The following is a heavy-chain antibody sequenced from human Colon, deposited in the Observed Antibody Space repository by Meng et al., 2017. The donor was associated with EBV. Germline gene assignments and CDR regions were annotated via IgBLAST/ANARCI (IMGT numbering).Heavy chain of an antibody. V-gene: IGHV4-4*02. CDR3: ARVGAYCGGDCYHPR. CDR2: IYHSGST. Sequence: PSGTLSPPSADSGGSLSSRNWWSWVRQPPGKGLEWIGEIYHSGSTNYNPSLKSRVTISVDESKNQFSLRLSSVTAADTAVYYCARVGAYCGGDCYHPRWGQGTLVTVSS. J-gene: IGHJ4*02. D-gene: IGHD2-21*02. CDR1: GGSLSSRNW.